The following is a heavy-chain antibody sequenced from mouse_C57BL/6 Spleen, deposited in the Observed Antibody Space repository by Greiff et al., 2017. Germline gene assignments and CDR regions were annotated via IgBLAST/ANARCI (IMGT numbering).Heavy chain of an antibody. V-gene: IGHV1-18*01. CDR1: GYTFTDYN. Sequence: EVQLQQSGPELVKPGASVKIPCKASGYTFTDYNMDWVKQSHGKSLEWIGDINPNNGGTIYNQKFKGKATLTVDKSSSTAYMELRSLTSEDTAVYYCARGELGVYYDYPSARDYWGQGTSVTVSS. CDR2: INPNNGGT. D-gene: IGHD2-4*01. J-gene: IGHJ4*01. CDR3: ARGELGVYYDYPSARDY.